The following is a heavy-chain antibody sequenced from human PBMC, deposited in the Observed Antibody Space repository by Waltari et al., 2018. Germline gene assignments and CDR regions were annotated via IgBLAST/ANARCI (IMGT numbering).Heavy chain of an antibody. V-gene: IGHV4-39*07. J-gene: IGHJ4*02. Sequence: QLQLQESGPGPVKPSETLSPTCAVSGGSIPNSHYYWGWFRQPPGKGLEWIASIYYNAKTYNNPSLKSRVSISVDTSKNTFSLELTSVTAADSAVYFCAATRQGGGVWGQGNLVTVSS. CDR1: GGSIPNSHYY. CDR3: AATRQGGGV. CDR2: IYYNAKT.